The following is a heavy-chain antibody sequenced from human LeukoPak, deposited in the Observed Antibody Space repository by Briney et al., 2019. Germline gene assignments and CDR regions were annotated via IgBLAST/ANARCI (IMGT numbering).Heavy chain of an antibody. Sequence: PSETLSLTWAVYGGSFSGYYWSWIRQPPGKGLEWIGEINHSGSTNYNPSLKSRVTISVDTSKNQFSLKLSSVTAADTAVYYCARAPGYCSGGSCYSQGPWNFDYWGQGTLVTVSS. CDR3: ARAPGYCSGGSCYSQGPWNFDY. V-gene: IGHV4-34*01. J-gene: IGHJ4*02. D-gene: IGHD2-15*01. CDR1: GGSFSGYY. CDR2: INHSGST.